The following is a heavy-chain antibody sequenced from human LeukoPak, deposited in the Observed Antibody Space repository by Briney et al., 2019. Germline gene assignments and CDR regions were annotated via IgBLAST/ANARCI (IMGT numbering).Heavy chain of an antibody. J-gene: IGHJ4*02. Sequence: GGSLRLSCAASGFTFSNYGMHWVRQAPGKGLEWVSFTRYDGSNKYYTDSVKGRFTLSRDNSKNSLYLQMNSLRAEDTAVYYCVKGGYYDRIGYYDYWGQGTLVTVSS. CDR2: TRYDGSNK. V-gene: IGHV3-30*02. CDR3: VKGGYYDRIGYYDY. CDR1: GFTFSNYG. D-gene: IGHD3-22*01.